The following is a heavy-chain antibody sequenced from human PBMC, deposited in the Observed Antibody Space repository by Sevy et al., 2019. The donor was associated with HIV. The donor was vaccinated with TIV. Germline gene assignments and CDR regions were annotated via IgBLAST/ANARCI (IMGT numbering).Heavy chain of an antibody. CDR2: FDPEDGET. J-gene: IGHJ5*02. CDR1: GYTLTELS. V-gene: IGHV1-24*01. CDR3: AIDSVGATTTFDP. D-gene: IGHD1-26*01. Sequence: ASVKVSCTVSGYTLTELSMHWVRQAPGKGLEWMGGFDPEDGETIYAQKFQGRVTMTEATSTDTAYMELSSLRSEDTAVYYCAIDSVGATTTFDPWGQGTLVTVSS.